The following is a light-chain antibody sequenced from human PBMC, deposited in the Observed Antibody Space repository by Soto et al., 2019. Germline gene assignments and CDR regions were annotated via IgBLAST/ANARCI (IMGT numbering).Light chain of an antibody. CDR3: HQYDNSPWT. V-gene: IGKV1-5*01. CDR1: QSISSW. J-gene: IGKJ1*01. Sequence: DIKMTQSPSTLSASVGDRVTITCRASQSISSWLAWYQQKPGKAPKLLIYDASSLESGVPSRFSGSGSGTDFTLTITRLEPEDFAVYYCHQYDNSPWTFGQGTKVDI. CDR2: DAS.